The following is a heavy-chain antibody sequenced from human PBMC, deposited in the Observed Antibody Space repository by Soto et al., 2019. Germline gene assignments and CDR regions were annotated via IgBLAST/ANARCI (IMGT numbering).Heavy chain of an antibody. Sequence: QVQLVQSGSEVKKPGASVRVTCKASGYTFRNYGISWVREAPGQGLEWMGWVSAYNRNSNYAQTFEDRVIMTADTATSTAYLELRGLRSDDTAIYYCARDRQWEPLLYWGQGTLVTVSS. CDR2: VSAYNRNS. CDR1: GYTFRNYG. J-gene: IGHJ4*02. V-gene: IGHV1-18*01. CDR3: ARDRQWEPLLY. D-gene: IGHD1-26*01.